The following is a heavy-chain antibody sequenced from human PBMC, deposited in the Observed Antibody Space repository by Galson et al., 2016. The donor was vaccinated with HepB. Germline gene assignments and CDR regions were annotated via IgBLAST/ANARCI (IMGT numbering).Heavy chain of an antibody. CDR1: GYTFTTYY. D-gene: IGHD2-2*01. V-gene: IGHV1-46*01. CDR2: INPNGGST. J-gene: IGHJ6*02. Sequence: SVKVSCKALGYTFTTYYIHWIRQAPGQGLEWMGIINPNGGSTTFAQRFQGRVTMTRDTSTSTVYIDLSSRRSEATAVYYCARGCSSATDCYVGLGLDVWGQGTTVIVS. CDR3: ARGCSSATDCYVGLGLDV.